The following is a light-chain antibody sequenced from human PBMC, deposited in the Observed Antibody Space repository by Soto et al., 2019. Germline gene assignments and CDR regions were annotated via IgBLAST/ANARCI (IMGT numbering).Light chain of an antibody. CDR3: QQSYSTLT. J-gene: IGKJ3*01. CDR2: AAS. CDR1: QSISSY. Sequence: DIQMTQSPSSLSASVGDRVTITCRASQSISSYLNWYQQKPGKAPKLLIYAASILQSGLPSRFSGSGSGTDFTLTISSLQPEDFATYYCQQSYSTLTFGPGTKVDIK. V-gene: IGKV1-39*01.